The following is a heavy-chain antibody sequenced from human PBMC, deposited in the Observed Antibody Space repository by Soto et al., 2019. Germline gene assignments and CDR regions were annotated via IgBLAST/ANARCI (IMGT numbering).Heavy chain of an antibody. Sequence: QVQLQESGPGLVKPSQTLSLTCTVSGGSISSGDYYWSWIRQPPGKGLEWIGYIYYSGSNYYNPSLKSHVTLSVDTPKNPCSLNLSPVTAADTAVYYCASLGEPASYFDLWGRGTLVTVSS. CDR3: ASLGEPASYFDL. D-gene: IGHD2-2*01. V-gene: IGHV4-30-4*01. CDR1: GGSISSGDYY. CDR2: IYYSGSN. J-gene: IGHJ2*01.